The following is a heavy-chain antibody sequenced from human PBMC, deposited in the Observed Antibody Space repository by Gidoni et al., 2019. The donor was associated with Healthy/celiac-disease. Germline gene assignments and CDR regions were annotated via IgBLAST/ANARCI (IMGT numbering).Heavy chain of an antibody. J-gene: IGHJ6*02. CDR3: ARDSIAAAGNYYYYGMDV. V-gene: IGHV4-4*07. Sequence: QVQLQESGPGLVTPSETLSLTCTVSGGSISSYYWSWIRQPAGKGLEWIGRIYTSGSTNYNPSLKSRVTMSVDTSKNQFSLKLSSVTAADTAVYYCARDSIAAAGNYYYYGMDVWGQGTTVTVSS. D-gene: IGHD6-13*01. CDR2: IYTSGST. CDR1: GGSISSYY.